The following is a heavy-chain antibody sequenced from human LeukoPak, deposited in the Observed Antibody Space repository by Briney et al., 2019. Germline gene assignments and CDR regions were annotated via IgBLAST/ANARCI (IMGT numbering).Heavy chain of an antibody. CDR2: IKQDGSKK. J-gene: IGHJ4*02. D-gene: IGHD3-22*01. Sequence: GGSLRLSCAASGFTFSAYWMSWVRQAPGKGLEWVANIKQDGSKKNYVDSVKGRFTISRDNAKNSLYLQMNSLRAEDTAVYYCAKSPYDSSGYLDYWGQGTLVTVSS. CDR3: AKSPYDSSGYLDY. CDR1: GFTFSAYW. V-gene: IGHV3-7*01.